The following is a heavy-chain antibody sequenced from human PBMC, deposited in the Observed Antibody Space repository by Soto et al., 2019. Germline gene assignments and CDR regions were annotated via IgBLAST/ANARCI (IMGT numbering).Heavy chain of an antibody. J-gene: IGHJ4*02. CDR3: PRGLSSGVVTYGFDL. V-gene: IGHV3-64*01. D-gene: IGHD3-3*01. CDR2: IVSNGGTT. CDR1: GFTFSSYA. Sequence: GGSLRLSCVASGFTFSSYAMHWVRQGPGKGREYVSAIVSNGGTTYYANSVKRRFTISRDNTKNTLYLQMGSLRAADMGVYYRPRGLSSGVVTYGFDLWGQGTLVTVSS.